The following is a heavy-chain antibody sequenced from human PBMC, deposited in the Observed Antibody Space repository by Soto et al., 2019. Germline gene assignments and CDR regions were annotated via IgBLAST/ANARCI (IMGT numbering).Heavy chain of an antibody. Sequence: QLQLQESGPGLVKPSETLSLTCTVSGGSISSSSYYWGWIRQPPGKGLEWIGSIYYSGSTYYNPSLKSRVTISVDTSKNQFSLKLSSVTAADTAVYYCASSSSSSWYGPYYYYYYGMDVWGQGTTVTVSS. V-gene: IGHV4-39*01. CDR1: GGSISSSSYY. CDR2: IYYSGST. CDR3: ASSSSSSWYGPYYYYYYGMDV. J-gene: IGHJ6*02. D-gene: IGHD6-13*01.